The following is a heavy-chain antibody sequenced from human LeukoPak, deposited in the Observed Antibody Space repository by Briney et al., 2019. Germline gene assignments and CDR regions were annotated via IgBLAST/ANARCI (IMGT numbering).Heavy chain of an antibody. V-gene: IGHV4-4*07. D-gene: IGHD6-6*01. CDR2: IYTSGST. Sequence: SETLSLTCTVSGGSISSYYWSWIRQPAGKGLEWIRRIYTSGSTNYNPSLKSRVTMSVDTSKNQFSLKLSSVTAADTAVYYCARDPIHSSSRDYLNDYWGQGTLVTVSS. CDR1: GGSISSYY. J-gene: IGHJ4*02. CDR3: ARDPIHSSSRDYLNDY.